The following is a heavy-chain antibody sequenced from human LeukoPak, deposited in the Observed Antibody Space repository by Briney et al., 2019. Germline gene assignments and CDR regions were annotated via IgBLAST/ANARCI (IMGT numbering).Heavy chain of an antibody. Sequence: GGSLRLSCAASGFTFSSYAMSWVRQAPGKGLEWVLAISGSGGSTYYADSVKGRFTISRDNSKNTLYLQMNSLRVEDTAIYYCAKGSSGWPYYFDYWGQGTLVAVSS. V-gene: IGHV3-23*01. CDR2: ISGSGGST. J-gene: IGHJ4*02. D-gene: IGHD6-19*01. CDR1: GFTFSSYA. CDR3: AKGSSGWPYYFDY.